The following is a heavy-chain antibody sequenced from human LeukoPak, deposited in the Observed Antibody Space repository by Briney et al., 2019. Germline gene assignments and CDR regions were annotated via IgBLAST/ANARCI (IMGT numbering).Heavy chain of an antibody. D-gene: IGHD6-13*01. CDR1: GFPFSSYG. J-gene: IGHJ4*02. V-gene: IGHV3-33*01. Sequence: GGSLRLSCAASGFPFSSYGMHWVRQAPGKGLEWVAVIWYDGSNKYYADSVKGRFTISRDSSKNTLYLQMNSLRAEDTAVYYCARDPSRPYSSSWLDYWGQGTLVTVSS. CDR2: IWYDGSNK. CDR3: ARDPSRPYSSSWLDY.